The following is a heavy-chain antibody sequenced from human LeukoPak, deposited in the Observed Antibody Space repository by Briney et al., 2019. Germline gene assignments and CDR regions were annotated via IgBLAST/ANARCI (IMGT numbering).Heavy chain of an antibody. J-gene: IGHJ4*02. D-gene: IGHD3-16*01. V-gene: IGHV6-1*01. CDR3: ARASRGSGDFDY. CDR2: TYYRSKWYN. CDR1: GDRVSSNSAA. Sequence: SQTLSLTCAISGDRVSSNSAAWNWIRQSPSRGLEWLGRTYYRSKWYNDYAVSVQSRITVNPDTSKNQFSLQLNSMTPEDTAVYYCARASRGSGDFDYWGRGTLVTVSS.